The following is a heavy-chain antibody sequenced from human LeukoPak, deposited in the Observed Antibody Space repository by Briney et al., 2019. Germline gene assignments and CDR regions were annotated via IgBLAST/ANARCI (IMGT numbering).Heavy chain of an antibody. CDR2: ISGGGTST. CDR3: ARRGFDNWFDP. CDR1: GFTFSTYA. Sequence: GGSLRLSCAASGFTFSTYAMSWVRQAPGRGLEWVSVISGGGTSTHYADSVKGRFTISRDNSKDTLYLQMNSLRAEDTAVYYCARRGFDNWFDPWGQGTLVTVSS. J-gene: IGHJ5*02. D-gene: IGHD3-10*01. V-gene: IGHV3-23*01.